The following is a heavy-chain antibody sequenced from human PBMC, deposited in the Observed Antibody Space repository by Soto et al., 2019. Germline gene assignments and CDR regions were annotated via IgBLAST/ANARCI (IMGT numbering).Heavy chain of an antibody. CDR1: GFTVSSID. V-gene: IGHV3-66*01. Sequence: EVQLVESGGGLVQPGGSLRLSCAASGFTVSSIDMSWVRQAPRKGLEWVSVIYSGGSTYYADSVKGRFTISRDNSKNTLYLQVNSLRAEDTALYYCASEAIAVAGGAFDIWGQGTMVTVSS. CDR3: ASEAIAVAGGAFDI. CDR2: IYSGGST. D-gene: IGHD6-19*01. J-gene: IGHJ3*02.